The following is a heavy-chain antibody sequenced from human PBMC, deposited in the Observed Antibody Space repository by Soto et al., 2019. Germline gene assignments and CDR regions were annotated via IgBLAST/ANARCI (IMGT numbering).Heavy chain of an antibody. V-gene: IGHV4-31*03. CDR1: GGSISSGGYY. D-gene: IGHD3-22*01. Sequence: QVQLQESGPGLVKPSQTLSLTCTVSGGSISSGGYYWSWIRQHPGKGLEWIGYIYYSGSTYYTPSLKSRVTISVDTSKNQFSLKLSSVTAADTAVYYCARGTSSGPSNWFDPWGQGTLVTVSS. J-gene: IGHJ5*02. CDR2: IYYSGST. CDR3: ARGTSSGPSNWFDP.